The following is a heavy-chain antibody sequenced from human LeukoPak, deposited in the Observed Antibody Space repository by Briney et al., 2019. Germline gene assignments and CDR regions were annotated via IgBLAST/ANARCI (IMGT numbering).Heavy chain of an antibody. CDR2: LSAYNGNT. D-gene: IGHD2-21*02. V-gene: IGHV1-18*01. CDR1: GYTFTSYG. J-gene: IGHJ5*02. CDR3: ARVYIGALGDYNWFDP. Sequence: ASVKVSCKASGYTFTSYGISWVRQAPGQGLEWMGWLSAYNGNTNYAQRLQGRVTMTTDTSTSTAYMELRSLRSDDTAVYYCARVYIGALGDYNWFDPWGQGTLVTVSS.